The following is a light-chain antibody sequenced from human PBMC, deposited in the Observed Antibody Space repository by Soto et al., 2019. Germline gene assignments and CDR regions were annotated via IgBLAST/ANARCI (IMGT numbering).Light chain of an antibody. CDR2: EVS. J-gene: IGLJ1*01. Sequence: QSVLTQPASVSGSPGQSITISCTGTKYDLGAYNLVSWYQQHPGKAPKLMIYEVSNRPSGVSNRFSGSKSGSTASLTISGLQTEDEADYYCSSYSSSSTPYVFGTGTKSPS. CDR1: KYDLGAYNL. V-gene: IGLV2-14*01. CDR3: SSYSSSSTPYV.